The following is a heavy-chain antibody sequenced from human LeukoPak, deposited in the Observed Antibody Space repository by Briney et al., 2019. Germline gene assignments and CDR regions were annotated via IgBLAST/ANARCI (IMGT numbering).Heavy chain of an antibody. CDR3: AELGITMIGGV. CDR1: GFTFSSYW. V-gene: IGHV3-7*01. D-gene: IGHD3-10*02. J-gene: IGHJ6*04. CDR2: IKQDGSEK. Sequence: GGSLRLSCAAPGFTFSSYWMSWVRQAPGKGLEWVANIKQDGSEKYYVDSVKGRFTISRDNAKNSLYLQMNSLRAEDTAVYYCAELGITMIGGVWGKGTTVTISS.